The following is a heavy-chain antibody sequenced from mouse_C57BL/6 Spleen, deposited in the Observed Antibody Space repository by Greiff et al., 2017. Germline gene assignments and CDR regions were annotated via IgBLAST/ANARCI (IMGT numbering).Heavy chain of an antibody. CDR2: ISDGGSYT. Sequence: EVQVVESGGGLVKPGGSLKLSCAASGFTFSSYAMSWVRQTPEKRLEWVATISDGGSYTYYPDNVKGRFTISRDNAKNNLYLQMSHLKSEDTAMYYCARDLTTVAHYFDYWGQGTTLTVSS. D-gene: IGHD1-1*01. CDR3: ARDLTTVAHYFDY. J-gene: IGHJ2*01. CDR1: GFTFSSYA. V-gene: IGHV5-4*01.